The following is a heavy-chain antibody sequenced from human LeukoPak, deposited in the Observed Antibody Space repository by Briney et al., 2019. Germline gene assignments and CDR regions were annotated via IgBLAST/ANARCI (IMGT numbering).Heavy chain of an antibody. D-gene: IGHD2-21*02. CDR1: GFTFSSYE. Sequence: PGGSLRLSCAASGFTFSSYEMNWVRQAPGKGLEWVGLIKSKPGGGTTDYAAPVKDRFSISRDDSRNMLFLQLNSLKTEDTGVYYCAIVRSMDCFSLHYWGQGTLVTVSS. CDR3: AIVRSMDCFSLHY. V-gene: IGHV3-15*01. CDR2: IKSKPGGGTT. J-gene: IGHJ4*02.